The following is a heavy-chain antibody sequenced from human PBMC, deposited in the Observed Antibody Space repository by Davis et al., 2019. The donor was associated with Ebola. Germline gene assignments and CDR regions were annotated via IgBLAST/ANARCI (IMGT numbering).Heavy chain of an antibody. CDR3: ARGRGGTIFGVVTRPYYYGMDV. Sequence: ESLKISCAVYGGSFSGYYWSWIRQPPGKGLEWIGEINHSGSTNYNPSLKSRVTISVDTSKNQFSLKLSSVTAADTAVYYCARGRGGTIFGVVTRPYYYGMDVWGQGTTVTVSS. J-gene: IGHJ6*02. V-gene: IGHV4-34*01. CDR2: INHSGST. D-gene: IGHD3-3*01. CDR1: GGSFSGYY.